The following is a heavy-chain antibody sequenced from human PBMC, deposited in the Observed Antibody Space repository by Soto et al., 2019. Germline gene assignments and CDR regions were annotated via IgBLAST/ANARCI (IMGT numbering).Heavy chain of an antibody. CDR2: IKSKTDGGTT. CDR3: TTDPGYSYGYGGVLLPGPNFDY. CDR1: GFTFSNAW. Sequence: GGSLRLSCAASGFTFSNAWMNWVRQAPGKGLEWVGRIKSKTDGGTTDYAAPVKGRFTISRDHSKNTLYLQMNSLKTEDTAVYYCTTDPGYSYGYGGVLLPGPNFDYWGQGTLVTVSS. V-gene: IGHV3-15*07. J-gene: IGHJ4*02. D-gene: IGHD5-18*01.